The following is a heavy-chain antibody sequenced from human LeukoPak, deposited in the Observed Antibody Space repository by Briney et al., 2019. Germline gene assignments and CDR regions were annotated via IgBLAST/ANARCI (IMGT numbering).Heavy chain of an antibody. CDR2: IIPIFGTA. D-gene: IGHD1-26*01. CDR1: GGTFSSYA. CDR3: ARDGSAGYYTPSAFDI. V-gene: IGHV1-69*06. J-gene: IGHJ3*02. Sequence: ASVKVSCKASGGTFSSYAISWVRQAPGQGLEWMGGIIPIFGTANYAQKFQGRVTITADKSTSTAYMELSSLRSEDTAVYYCARDGSAGYYTPSAFDIWGQGTMVTVSS.